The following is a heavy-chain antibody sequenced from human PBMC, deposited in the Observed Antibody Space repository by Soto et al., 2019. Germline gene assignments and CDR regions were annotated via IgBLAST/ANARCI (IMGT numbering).Heavy chain of an antibody. D-gene: IGHD2-21*02. CDR1: GFTFSSYD. V-gene: IGHV3-13*01. J-gene: IGHJ4*02. CDR3: ARVGLGDFEGIIDY. Sequence: GGSLRLSCAASGFTFSSYDMHWVRQATGKGLEWVSAIGTTGDTYYPGSVKGRFTISRENAKNSLYLQMNSLRAGDTVVYYCARVGLGDFEGIIDYWGQGTLDTVSS. CDR2: IGTTGDT.